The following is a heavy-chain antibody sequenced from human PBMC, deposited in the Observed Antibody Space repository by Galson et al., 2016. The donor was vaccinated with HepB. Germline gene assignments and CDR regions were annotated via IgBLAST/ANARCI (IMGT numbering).Heavy chain of an antibody. Sequence: SGFTVSSNYMSWVRQAPGKGLEWVSVIDSGGSTYYADSVKGRFAISRDSSKNTLDLQMNSLRAEDTAVYHCATAYYGYYYYYAMDVWGQGTTVTVSS. V-gene: IGHV3-53*01. J-gene: IGHJ6*02. D-gene: IGHD1-26*01. CDR3: ATAYYGYYYYYAMDV. CDR1: GFTVSSNY. CDR2: IDSGGST.